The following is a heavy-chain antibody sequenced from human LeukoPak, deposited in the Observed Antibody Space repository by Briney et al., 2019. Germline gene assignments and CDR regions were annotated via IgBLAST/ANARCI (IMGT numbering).Heavy chain of an antibody. Sequence: PSETLSLTCAVSNYSISHGYSWSWLRQPAGKGLEWIGRVYSSGATKYNPSLKSRVTISADTSKNQFSLKLPSVTAADTAVYYCARDHYGSGSYKAYFDYWGHGIQVTVSS. D-gene: IGHD3-10*01. CDR2: VYSSGAT. CDR1: NYSISHGYS. V-gene: IGHV4-4*07. J-gene: IGHJ4*01. CDR3: ARDHYGSGSYKAYFDY.